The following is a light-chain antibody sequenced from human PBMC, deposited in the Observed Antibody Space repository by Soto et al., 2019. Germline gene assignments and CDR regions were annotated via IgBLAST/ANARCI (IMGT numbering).Light chain of an antibody. Sequence: EIVMTQSPATLSVSPGERATLSCRASQSVSSNLAWYQQKPGQAPRLLIYGASTRATGIPAGFSGSGSGTDFTLTVSSLEPEDFALYYCQQRSNRITFGQGTRLEI. J-gene: IGKJ5*01. CDR3: QQRSNRIT. CDR1: QSVSSN. CDR2: GAS. V-gene: IGKV3-15*01.